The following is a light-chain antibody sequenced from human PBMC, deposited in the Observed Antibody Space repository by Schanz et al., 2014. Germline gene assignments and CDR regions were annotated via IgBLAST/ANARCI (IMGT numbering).Light chain of an antibody. CDR1: SSDVGSYGF. J-gene: IGLJ2*01. Sequence: QSALTQPASVSGSPGQSITISCTGTSSDVGSYGFVSWYQHYPGKAPKVIIYEANKRPSGVSNRFSASKSGYTASLTISGLQAEDEADYYCSSYTSSISLVFGGGTQLTVL. CDR3: SSYTSSISLV. V-gene: IGLV2-14*02. CDR2: EAN.